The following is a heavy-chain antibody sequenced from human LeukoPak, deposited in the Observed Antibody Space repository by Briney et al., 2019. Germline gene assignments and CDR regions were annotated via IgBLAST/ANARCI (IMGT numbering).Heavy chain of an antibody. CDR2: INPNMAGT. CDR3: ARDRGYSSSWYGY. D-gene: IGHD6-13*01. V-gene: IGHV1-2*06. Sequence: ASVKVSCKASGYTFTGYYMHWVRHAPGQGLEWMGRINPNMAGTNYTQKLKGTVTLSRDTSTSTAYMELSRLRSDDTAVYDRARDRGYSSSWYGYWGQGTLVTVSS. CDR1: GYTFTGYY. J-gene: IGHJ4*02.